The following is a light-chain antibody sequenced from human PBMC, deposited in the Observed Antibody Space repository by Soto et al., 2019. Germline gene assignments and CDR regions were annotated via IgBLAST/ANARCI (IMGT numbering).Light chain of an antibody. CDR2: GAS. Sequence: EIVLTQSPATRSLSPGERATLSCRASQSVTSYLAWYQQKPGQAPRLLIYGASHRATGIPARFSGSGSGTDFSLTINGLEPEDFAVYYCQQSSNWPWTFGKGTKVDIK. J-gene: IGKJ1*01. CDR1: QSVTSY. V-gene: IGKV3-11*01. CDR3: QQSSNWPWT.